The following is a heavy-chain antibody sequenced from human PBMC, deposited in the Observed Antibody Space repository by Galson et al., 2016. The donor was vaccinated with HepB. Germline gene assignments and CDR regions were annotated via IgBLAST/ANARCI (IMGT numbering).Heavy chain of an antibody. CDR3: VRLGTAAAVANRRGSVY. Sequence: SETLSLTCTVSGDSIRNVGRHWGWFRQSPGKGLEYIGSIHSSGTSYYNPSLTSRVTVSADMSRNQFFLSLTSVTAADTAIYYCVRLGTAAAVANRRGSVYWSQGTRATVPS. V-gene: IGHV4-39*01. CDR1: GDSIRNVGRH. CDR2: IHSSGTS. J-gene: IGHJ4*02. D-gene: IGHD6-13*01.